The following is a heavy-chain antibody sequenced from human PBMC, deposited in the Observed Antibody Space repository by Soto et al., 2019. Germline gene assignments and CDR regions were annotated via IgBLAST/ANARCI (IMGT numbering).Heavy chain of an antibody. CDR2: ISSSSTGM. CDR1: GFTFSSYX. V-gene: IGHV3-48*02. CDR3: TRAGRGAVVVGDLGYFYYGMDV. Sequence: SLKISCAASGFTFSSYXMKWVRQAPGKGLEWVSHISSSSTGMYYADSVKGRFIVSRDNAKNSLYLQMNNLRDEDTAVYYCTRAGRGAVVVGDLGYFYYGMDVWGQGTTVTVSS. J-gene: IGHJ6*02. D-gene: IGHD2-15*01.